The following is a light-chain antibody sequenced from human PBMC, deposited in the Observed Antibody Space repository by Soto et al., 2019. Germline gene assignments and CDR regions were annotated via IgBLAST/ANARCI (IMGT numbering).Light chain of an antibody. CDR1: QSINSQ. Sequence: EIVFTQSPATLSLSPGERAALSCRASQSINSQLAWYQQKPGQAPRLLIYDASNRATGIPARFSGSETWTDFTLTISSLEPEDSAVYYCQQRWSWPLTFGGGTKVDIK. CDR3: QQRWSWPLT. CDR2: DAS. J-gene: IGKJ4*01. V-gene: IGKV3-11*01.